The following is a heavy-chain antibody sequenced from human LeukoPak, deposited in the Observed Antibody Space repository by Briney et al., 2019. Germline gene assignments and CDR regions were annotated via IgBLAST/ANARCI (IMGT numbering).Heavy chain of an antibody. Sequence: GGSLRLSCAASGFTFSSYAMNWVRQAPGKGLEWVSAISGGGDSTYYADSVRGRFTISRDNSKNTLYLQMNSLRAEDTAVYYCARGWLRGFDYWGQGTLVTVSS. D-gene: IGHD5-12*01. V-gene: IGHV3-23*01. J-gene: IGHJ4*02. CDR2: ISGGGDST. CDR1: GFTFSSYA. CDR3: ARGWLRGFDY.